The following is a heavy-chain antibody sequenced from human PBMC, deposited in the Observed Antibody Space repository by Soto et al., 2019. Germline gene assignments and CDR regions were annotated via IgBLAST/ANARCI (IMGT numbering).Heavy chain of an antibody. CDR1: GFTFSSYG. CDR2: ISYDGSNK. CDR3: AKDRGSIAATVEYDY. V-gene: IGHV3-30*18. Sequence: GGSLRLSCAASGFTFSSYGMHWVRQAPGKGLEWVAVISYDGSNKYYADSVKGRFTISRDNSKNTLYLQMNSLRAEDTAVYYCAKDRGSIAATVEYDYWGQGTLVTVSS. J-gene: IGHJ4*02. D-gene: IGHD6-6*01.